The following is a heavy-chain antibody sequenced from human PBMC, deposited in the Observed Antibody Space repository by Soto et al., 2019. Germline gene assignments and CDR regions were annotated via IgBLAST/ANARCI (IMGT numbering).Heavy chain of an antibody. CDR1: GFTFSSYW. J-gene: IGHJ4*02. CDR2: IKQDGSER. D-gene: IGHD2-2*01. Sequence: EVQLVESGGGLVQPGGSLRLSCAASGFTFSSYWMSWVRQAPGKGLEWVANIKQDGSERYYVDSVKGRFTISSDNAKNSLYLQMNSLRAEDTAVYYCARGRGCSTGCHNFDYWGQGSLLTVSS. V-gene: IGHV3-7*01. CDR3: ARGRGCSTGCHNFDY.